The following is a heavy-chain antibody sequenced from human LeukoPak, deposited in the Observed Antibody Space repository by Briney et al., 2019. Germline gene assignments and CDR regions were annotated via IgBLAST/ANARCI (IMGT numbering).Heavy chain of an antibody. CDR1: GLTFSSSV. CDR3: AKDQGVVVHGKYHYYGMDV. D-gene: IGHD2-2*01. J-gene: IGHJ6*02. CDR2: VSTDGRT. V-gene: IGHV3-23*01. Sequence: PGGSLRLSCAASGLTFSSSVLRWVRQAPGKGLEWVSSVSTDGRTYYADSVKGRFTISRDNSKNTLYLQMNSLRAEDTAVYYCAKDQGVVVHGKYHYYGMDVWGQGTTVTVSS.